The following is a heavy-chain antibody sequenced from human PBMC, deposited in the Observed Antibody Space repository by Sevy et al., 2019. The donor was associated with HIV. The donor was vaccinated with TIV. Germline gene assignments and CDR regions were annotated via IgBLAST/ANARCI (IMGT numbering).Heavy chain of an antibody. Sequence: GGSLRLSCAASGFTFSSYNMNWVRQAPGKGLEWVSSISGLSNYIYYADSMKGRFTISRDNAKNTLNLQMNGLRGDDTAVYFCARGPPDGSYDYFDSWGQGILVTVSS. CDR1: GFTFSSYN. CDR3: ARGPPDGSYDYFDS. D-gene: IGHD3-10*01. J-gene: IGHJ4*02. CDR2: ISGLSNYI. V-gene: IGHV3-21*06.